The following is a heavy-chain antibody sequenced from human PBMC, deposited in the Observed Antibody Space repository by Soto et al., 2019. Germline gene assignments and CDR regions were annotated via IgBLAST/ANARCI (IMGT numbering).Heavy chain of an antibody. J-gene: IGHJ4*02. Sequence: EVQLVESGGGLVKPGGSLRLSCAASGFTFSSYSMNWVRQAPGKGLEWVSSISSSSSYIYYADSVKGRFTIPRDNAKNSLYLQRNSLRAEDTAVYYCARTSCSPDRSLDYWGQGTLVTVSS. D-gene: IGHD2-2*01. CDR2: ISSSSSYI. CDR1: GFTFSSYS. CDR3: ARTSCSPDRSLDY. V-gene: IGHV3-21*01.